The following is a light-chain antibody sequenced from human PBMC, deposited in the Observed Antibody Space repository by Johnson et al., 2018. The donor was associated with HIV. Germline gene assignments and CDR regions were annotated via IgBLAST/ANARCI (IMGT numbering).Light chain of an antibody. CDR1: SSNIGTNY. CDR2: ENN. V-gene: IGLV1-51*02. Sequence: QPVLTQPPSVSAAPGQKVTISCSGSSSNIGTNYVSWYQQLPGTAPKLLMFENNQRPSGIPDRFSGSKSGTSATLGITGLQTGDEAGYYCGTWDSSLSAGGYVFGTGTKVTVL. J-gene: IGLJ1*01. CDR3: GTWDSSLSAGGYV.